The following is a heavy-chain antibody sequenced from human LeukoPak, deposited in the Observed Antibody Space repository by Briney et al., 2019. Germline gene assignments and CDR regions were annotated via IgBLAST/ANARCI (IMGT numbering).Heavy chain of an antibody. V-gene: IGHV1-2*02. Sequence: ASVKVSCKASGYTFTGYYMHWVRQAPGQGLEWMGWINPNSGGTNYAQKFQGRVTMTRDTSISTAYMERSRLRSDDTAVYYCARDGRVVAAYNYYYMDVWGKGTTVTVSS. CDR2: INPNSGGT. CDR3: ARDGRVVAAYNYYYMDV. D-gene: IGHD2-15*01. J-gene: IGHJ6*03. CDR1: GYTFTGYY.